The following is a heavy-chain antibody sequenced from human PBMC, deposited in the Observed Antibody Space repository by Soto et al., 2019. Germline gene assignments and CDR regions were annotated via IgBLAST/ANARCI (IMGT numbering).Heavy chain of an antibody. V-gene: IGHV4-31*01. Sequence: QVQLQESGPGLVKPSQTLSLTCTVSGGSISSGGYYWSWIRQHPGKGLEWIGYIYYSGSTYYNPSLKTLVTISVDTSKNQFSLQLSSVTAADTAVYYCARIRYFDGSDYYYGMDVWGQGTTVTVSS. J-gene: IGHJ6*02. CDR2: IYYSGST. D-gene: IGHD3-9*01. CDR3: ARIRYFDGSDYYYGMDV. CDR1: GGSISSGGYY.